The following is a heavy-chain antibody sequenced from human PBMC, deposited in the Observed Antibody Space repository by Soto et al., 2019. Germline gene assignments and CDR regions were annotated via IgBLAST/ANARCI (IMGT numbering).Heavy chain of an antibody. V-gene: IGHV4-34*01. Sequence: SETLSLTCAVYGGSFSGYYWSWIRQPPGKGLEWIGEINHSGSTNYNPSLKSRVTISVDTSKNQFSLKLSSVTAADTAVYYCARGSAASRTRSRGYYYYMDVWGKGTTVTVSS. D-gene: IGHD2-15*01. CDR3: ARGSAASRTRSRGYYYYMDV. CDR2: INHSGST. J-gene: IGHJ6*03. CDR1: GGSFSGYY.